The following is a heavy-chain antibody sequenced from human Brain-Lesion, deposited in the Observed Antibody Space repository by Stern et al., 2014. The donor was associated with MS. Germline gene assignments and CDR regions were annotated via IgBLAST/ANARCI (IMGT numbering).Heavy chain of an antibody. D-gene: IGHD1-26*01. CDR3: ARHDSVPRPSQLYSARDRGPGYFDY. Sequence: QVQLQESGPGLVKPSETLSLTCTVSGGSITSSTYYWAWIRQPPGKGLEWIGYLYYSGFTYYHPSLNSRITLSVDTSTHHFSPPMTSVTAADTAIYYCARHDSVPRPSQLYSARDRGPGYFDYWGQGTLVTVSS. V-gene: IGHV4-39*01. CDR1: GGSITSSTYY. CDR2: LYYSGFT. J-gene: IGHJ4*02.